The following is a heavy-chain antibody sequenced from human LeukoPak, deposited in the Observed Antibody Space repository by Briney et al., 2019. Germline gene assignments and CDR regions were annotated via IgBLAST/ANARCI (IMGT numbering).Heavy chain of an antibody. Sequence: SETLSLTCTVSGGSISSGDYYWSWIRQPPGKGLEWIGYIYYSGSTYYNPSLKSRVTISVDTSKNQFSLKLSSVTAADTAVYYCARVNDFWSGMHDYWGQGTLVTVSS. V-gene: IGHV4-30-4*01. CDR1: GGSISSGDYY. CDR3: ARVNDFWSGMHDY. CDR2: IYYSGST. D-gene: IGHD3-3*01. J-gene: IGHJ4*02.